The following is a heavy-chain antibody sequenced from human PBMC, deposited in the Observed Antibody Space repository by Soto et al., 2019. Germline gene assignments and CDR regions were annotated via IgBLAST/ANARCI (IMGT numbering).Heavy chain of an antibody. J-gene: IGHJ4*02. CDR2: VYPRDSDT. Sequence: GESLKISCKASGYIFIDYWIGWVRQMPGKGLEWMGIVYPRDSDTRYSPSFQGQVSISADRSTGTAFLQWRSLKASDTALYYCARPPLPGYSIHFNSWGQGTLVTVSS. CDR1: GYIFIDYW. CDR3: ARPPLPGYSIHFNS. V-gene: IGHV5-51*01. D-gene: IGHD2-15*01.